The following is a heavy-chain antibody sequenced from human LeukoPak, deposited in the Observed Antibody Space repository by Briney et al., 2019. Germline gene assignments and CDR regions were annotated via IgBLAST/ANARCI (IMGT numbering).Heavy chain of an antibody. Sequence: GASLRLSCAASGFTFSSYGMHWVRQAPGKGLEWVAVIWYDGSNKYYADSVKGRFTISRDNSKNTLYLQMNSLRAEDTAVYYCAKFSAAALVPPDYWGQGTLVTVSS. CDR3: AKFSAAALVPPDY. V-gene: IGHV3-33*06. CDR1: GFTFSSYG. J-gene: IGHJ4*02. CDR2: IWYDGSNK. D-gene: IGHD6-13*01.